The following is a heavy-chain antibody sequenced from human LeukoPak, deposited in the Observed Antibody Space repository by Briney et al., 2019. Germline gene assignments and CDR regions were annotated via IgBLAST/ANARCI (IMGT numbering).Heavy chain of an antibody. J-gene: IGHJ4*02. D-gene: IGHD2-2*01. CDR3: ARRAGVSSRAQYYFHY. CDR1: GYTFTTYW. CDR2: IYPGDSDT. Sequence: GESLKISCKASGYTFTTYWIGWVRQMPGKGLEWVGIIYPGDSDTRYSPSFQGQVTISADKSINTAYLQWSSLKASDTAMYYCARRAGVSSRAQYYFHYWGQGTLVTVSS. V-gene: IGHV5-51*01.